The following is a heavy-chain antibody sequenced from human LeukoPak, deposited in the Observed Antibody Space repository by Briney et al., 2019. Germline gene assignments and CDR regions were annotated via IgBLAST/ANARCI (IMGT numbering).Heavy chain of an antibody. CDR1: GFTFSSYA. Sequence: GGCLRLSCAAAGFTFSSYAMSSVRQAPGKWLELVSAIIVSGGSTYYADSVKGRFTISRDNSKNTLYLQMNSLRAEDTAVYYCAKAHLSYQLLCYFDYWGQGTLVTVSS. J-gene: IGHJ4*02. CDR2: IIVSGGST. CDR3: AKAHLSYQLLCYFDY. V-gene: IGHV3-23*01. D-gene: IGHD2-2*01.